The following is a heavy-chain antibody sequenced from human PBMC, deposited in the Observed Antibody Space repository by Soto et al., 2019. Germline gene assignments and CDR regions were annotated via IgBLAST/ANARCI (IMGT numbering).Heavy chain of an antibody. V-gene: IGHV1-46*01. D-gene: IGHD2-15*01. CDR1: GYTFTSYY. Sequence: VASVKVSCKASGYTFTSYYMHWVRQAPGQGLEWMGIINPSGVSTSYAQKFQGRVTMTRDTSTSTVYMELSSLRSEDTAVYYCARGTHCSGGSCYSLDYWGQGTLVTVSS. CDR2: INPSGVST. J-gene: IGHJ4*02. CDR3: ARGTHCSGGSCYSLDY.